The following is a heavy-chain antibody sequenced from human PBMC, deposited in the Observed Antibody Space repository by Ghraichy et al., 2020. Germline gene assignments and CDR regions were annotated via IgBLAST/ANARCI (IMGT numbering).Heavy chain of an antibody. J-gene: IGHJ3*02. CDR2: IYYTGST. Sequence: SETLSLTCTVSGGSISSDDYYWSWIRQSPGKGLECIGYIYYTGSTYYNPSLKSRVTISVDTSENQFSLKLRSVTAADTAVYYCARFMVRGVWTLDIWGQGAMVTVSS. D-gene: IGHD3-10*01. CDR3: ARFMVRGVWTLDI. CDR1: GGSISSDDYY. V-gene: IGHV4-30-4*01.